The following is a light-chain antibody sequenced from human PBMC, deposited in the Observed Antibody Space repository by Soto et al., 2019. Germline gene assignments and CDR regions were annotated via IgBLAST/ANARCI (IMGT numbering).Light chain of an antibody. V-gene: IGKV3-15*01. Sequence: EIVMTQSPATLSVSPGERATLSCRASQSVSSNLAWYQQRVGQAPRLLIYGASTRATGIPARFSGSGSGTECTLTISSLQSEDFAVYYCQQYNTWVTFGPGTKVDIK. CDR2: GAS. CDR3: QQYNTWVT. J-gene: IGKJ3*01. CDR1: QSVSSN.